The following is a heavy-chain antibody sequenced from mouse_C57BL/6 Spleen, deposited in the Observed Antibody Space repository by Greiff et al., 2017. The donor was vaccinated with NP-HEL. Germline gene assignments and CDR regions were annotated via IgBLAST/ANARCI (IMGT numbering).Heavy chain of an antibody. CDR3: AREDGYYVDY. V-gene: IGHV1-69*01. CDR1: GYTFTSYW. D-gene: IGHD2-3*01. J-gene: IGHJ2*01. Sequence: VQLQQPGAELVMPGASVKLSCKASGYTFTSYWMHWVKQRPGQGLEWIGEIDPSDSYTNYNQKFKGKSTLTVDKSSSTAYMQLSSLTSEDSAVYYCAREDGYYVDYWGQGTTLTVSS. CDR2: IDPSDSYT.